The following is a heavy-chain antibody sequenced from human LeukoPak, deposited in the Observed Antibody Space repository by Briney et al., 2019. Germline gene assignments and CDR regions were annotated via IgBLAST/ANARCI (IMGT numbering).Heavy chain of an antibody. D-gene: IGHD1-26*01. CDR2: IDPNSGDT. Sequence: ASVTVSCKASGYTFTGYYVHWVRQAPGQGLEWMGRIDPNSGDTRYAQKFQDRVTMTWDRSITTAYMELSSLRSGDTAMYFCAREIARGGSYFDYWGQGTLVTVSS. V-gene: IGHV1-2*06. CDR1: GYTFTGYY. J-gene: IGHJ4*02. CDR3: AREIARGGSYFDY.